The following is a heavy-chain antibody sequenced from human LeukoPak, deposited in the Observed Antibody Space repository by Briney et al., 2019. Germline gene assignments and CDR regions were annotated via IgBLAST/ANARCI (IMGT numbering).Heavy chain of an antibody. J-gene: IGHJ4*02. D-gene: IGHD3-16*01. CDR3: VRENYDYVWGSYYFDY. CDR1: GFTFSSYS. Sequence: GGSLRLSCAASGFTFSSYSMNWVRQAPGKGLEWVSYISSSSSTIYYADSVKGRFTISRDNAKNSLYLQMNSLRAEDTAVYYCVRENYDYVWGSYYFDYWGQGTLVTVSS. V-gene: IGHV3-48*01. CDR2: ISSSSSTI.